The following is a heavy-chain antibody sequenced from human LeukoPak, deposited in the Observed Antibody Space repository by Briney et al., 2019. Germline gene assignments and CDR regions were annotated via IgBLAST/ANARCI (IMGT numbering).Heavy chain of an antibody. CDR1: GFTFSTYA. J-gene: IGHJ4*02. V-gene: IGHV3-23*01. CDR3: AKGEDDFDY. CDR2: ISGSGGST. Sequence: GGSLRLSCAASGFTFSTYAMSWVRQAPGKGLEWVSGISGSGGSTYYADSVEGRFTISRDNSKNTLYLQTNSLGAEDTAVYYCAKGEDDFDYWGQGTLVTVSS.